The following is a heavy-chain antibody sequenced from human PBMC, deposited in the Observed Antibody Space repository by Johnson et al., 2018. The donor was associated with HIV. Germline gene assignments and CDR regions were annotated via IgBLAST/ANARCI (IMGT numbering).Heavy chain of an antibody. CDR2: ISYDGSNK. CDR1: GFTFSSYA. CDR3: ARESGGYYDSSAREAFDI. V-gene: IGHV3-30-3*01. J-gene: IGHJ3*02. Sequence: QVQLVESGGGVVQPGRSLRLSCAASGFTFSSYAMHWVRQAPGKGLEWVAVISYDGSNKYYADSVKGRVTISRDNSKNTLYLQMNSLRAEDTAVYYCARESGGYYDSSAREAFDIWGQGTMVTVSS. D-gene: IGHD3-22*01.